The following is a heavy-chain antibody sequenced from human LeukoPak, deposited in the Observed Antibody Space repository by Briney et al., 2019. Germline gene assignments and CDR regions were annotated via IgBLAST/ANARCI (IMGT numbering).Heavy chain of an antibody. J-gene: IGHJ5*02. CDR3: ARDWEYQVKHNCFDP. CDR1: GYTFTSYG. CDR2: IGPYNGET. Sequence: ASVSVSCKASGYTFTSYGISWVRQAPGQGLEWMGWIGPYNGETHYAQRFQGRVTMTTDTSTSTAYMDLRSLESDDTAVYYCARDWEYQVKHNCFDPWGRGTLVTVSS. V-gene: IGHV1-18*04. D-gene: IGHD2-2*01.